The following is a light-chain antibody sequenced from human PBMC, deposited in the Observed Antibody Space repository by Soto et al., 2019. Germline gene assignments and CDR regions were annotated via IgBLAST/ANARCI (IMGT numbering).Light chain of an antibody. CDR2: GNT. CDR1: SSNIGAGYD. CDR3: QSYDSNLTALYV. Sequence: QSVLTQPPSVSGAPGQRVTISCTGSSSNIGAGYDVQWYQQLPGTAPKLLMYGNTNRPSGVPDRFSGSKSGTSASLAITGLQAEDEADYYCQSYDSNLTALYVFGTGTKVTVL. V-gene: IGLV1-40*01. J-gene: IGLJ1*01.